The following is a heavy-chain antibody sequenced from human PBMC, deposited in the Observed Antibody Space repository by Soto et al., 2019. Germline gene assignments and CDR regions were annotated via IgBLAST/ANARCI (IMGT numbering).Heavy chain of an antibody. CDR1: EHTSTIYY. CDR2: INADSGDT. CDR3: ATRDYDILTGYLHI. V-gene: IGHV1-2*02. J-gene: IGHJ1*01. D-gene: IGHD3-9*01. Sequence: QAHLVQSGAEVRKPGASVKVSCQALEHTSTIYYIHWVRQARGQGLEWMGWINADSGDTTYAEDFRGRVTFTRDTSTSQFHMELSRLRLDDTAMYFCATRDYDILTGYLHIWGQGTLITVSS.